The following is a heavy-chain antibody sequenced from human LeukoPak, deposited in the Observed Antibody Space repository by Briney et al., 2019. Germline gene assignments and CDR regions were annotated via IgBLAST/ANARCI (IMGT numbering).Heavy chain of an antibody. V-gene: IGHV3-7*01. J-gene: IGHJ6*03. D-gene: IGHD5-18*01. Sequence: GGSLRLSCAASGFTFSSYWMSWVRQAPGKGLEWVANIKQDGIEKYYVDSVKGRFTISRDNAKNSLYLQMNSLRAEDTAVYYCARVGDTAMYYYMDVWGKGTTVTVSS. CDR2: IKQDGIEK. CDR1: GFTFSSYW. CDR3: ARVGDTAMYYYMDV.